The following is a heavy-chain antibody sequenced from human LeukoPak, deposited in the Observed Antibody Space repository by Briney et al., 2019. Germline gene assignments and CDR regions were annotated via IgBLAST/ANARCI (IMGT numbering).Heavy chain of an antibody. V-gene: IGHV3-7*01. J-gene: IGHJ4*02. Sequence: GGSLRLSCAASGFTFRSYWMSWVRQAPGKGLEWVANIKHDGREKYYVDSVKGRFTISRDNAKNSLYLQMNSLRVEDTAVYYCVSFYETYWGRGTLVTVSS. CDR3: VSFYETY. CDR2: IKHDGREK. CDR1: GFTFRSYW. D-gene: IGHD2/OR15-2a*01.